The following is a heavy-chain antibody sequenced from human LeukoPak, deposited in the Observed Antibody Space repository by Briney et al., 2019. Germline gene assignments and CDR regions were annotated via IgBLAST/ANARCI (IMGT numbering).Heavy chain of an antibody. Sequence: SQTLSLTCTVSGGSISSGSYYWSWIRQPAGKGLEWIGRIYTSGSTNYNPSLKSRVTMSVDTSKNQFSLKVKSVTAADTAVYYCARESRRSYCNEYWGQGTLVTVSS. D-gene: IGHD3-10*01. J-gene: IGHJ4*02. CDR2: IYTSGST. V-gene: IGHV4-61*02. CDR3: ARESRRSYCNEY. CDR1: GGSISSGSYY.